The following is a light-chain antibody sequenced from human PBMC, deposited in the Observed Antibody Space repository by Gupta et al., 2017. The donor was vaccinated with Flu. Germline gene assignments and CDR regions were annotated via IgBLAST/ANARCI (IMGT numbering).Light chain of an antibody. CDR2: DDS. J-gene: IGLJ3*02. CDR1: SIGTNS. V-gene: IGLV3-21*02. Sequence: SYVLTQPPSASVAPVQATRITCGGNSIGTNSFQWYHQKPGQDPVVLVHDDSDRPSGIPDRFFGSNSGNTATPTTSRVEAGEEADDYCQASDTSNDNRVFGGGTKVTVL. CDR3: QASDTSNDNRV.